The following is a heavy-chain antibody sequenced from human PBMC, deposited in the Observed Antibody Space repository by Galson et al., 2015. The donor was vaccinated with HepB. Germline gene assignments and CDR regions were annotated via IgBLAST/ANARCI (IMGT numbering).Heavy chain of an antibody. Sequence: SLRLSCAASGFTFSSYSMNWVRQAPGKGLEWVSSISSSSSYIYYADSVKGRFTISRDNAKNSLYLQMNSLRAEDTAVYYCARDDEGYYYDSSGYPIRIEYFQHWGQGTLVTVSS. CDR2: ISSSSSYI. CDR3: ARDDEGYYYDSSGYPIRIEYFQH. D-gene: IGHD3-22*01. CDR1: GFTFSSYS. V-gene: IGHV3-21*01. J-gene: IGHJ1*01.